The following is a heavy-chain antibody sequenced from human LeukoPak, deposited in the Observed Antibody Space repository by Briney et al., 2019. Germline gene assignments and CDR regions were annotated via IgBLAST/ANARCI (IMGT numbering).Heavy chain of an antibody. V-gene: IGHV4-34*01. J-gene: IGHJ4*03. CDR3: ARGRRWIQLWLQWYFDY. CDR2: INHSGST. CDR1: GGSFSGYY. D-gene: IGHD5-18*01. Sequence: SETLSLTCAVYGGSFSGYYWSWIRQPPGKGLEWIGEINHSGSTNYNPSLKSRVTISVDTSKNQFSLKLSSVTAADTAVYYCARGRRWIQLWLQWYFDYWGQGTTVTVSS.